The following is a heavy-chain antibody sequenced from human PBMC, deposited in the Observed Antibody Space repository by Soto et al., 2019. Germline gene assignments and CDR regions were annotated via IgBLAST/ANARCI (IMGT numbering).Heavy chain of an antibody. J-gene: IGHJ6*03. CDR3: ATILGYSGYDSLLYYYYMDV. V-gene: IGHV3-53*04. Sequence: EVQLVESGGGLVQPGGSLRLSCAASGFTVSSDYMSWVRQAPGKGLEWVSVIYSGGSTYYADSVKGRFTISRHNSKNTLYLQMNSLRAEDTAVYYCATILGYSGYDSLLYYYYMDVWGKGTTVTVSS. D-gene: IGHD5-12*01. CDR2: IYSGGST. CDR1: GFTVSSDY.